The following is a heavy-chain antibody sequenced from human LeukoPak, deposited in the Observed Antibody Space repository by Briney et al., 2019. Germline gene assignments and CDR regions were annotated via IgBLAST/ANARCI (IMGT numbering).Heavy chain of an antibody. CDR3: AKDPASITTLPGWFDP. CDR1: GFTFGTYA. V-gene: IGHV3-23*01. CDR2: ISGSGLRT. Sequence: GGSLTLSCAASGFTFGTYAMNWVRQAPGQGLEWVSAISGSGLRTYYAASVKGRFTISRDNSNNTLFLRMNDLRADDTAVYYCAKDPASITTLPGWFDPWGLGTLVTVSS. D-gene: IGHD3-10*01. J-gene: IGHJ5*02.